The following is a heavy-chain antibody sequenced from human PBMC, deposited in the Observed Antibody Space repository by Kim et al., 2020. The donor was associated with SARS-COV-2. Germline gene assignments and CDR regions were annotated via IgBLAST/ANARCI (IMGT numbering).Heavy chain of an antibody. Sequence: SETLSLTCTVSGGSISSYYWSWIRQHPGKGLEWIGYIYYSGSTNYNPSLKSRVTISVDTSKNQFSLRLSSVTAADTAVYYCARQSRGAAAACDYWGQGALVTVSS. CDR2: IYYSGST. J-gene: IGHJ4*02. V-gene: IGHV4-59*08. D-gene: IGHD6-13*01. CDR3: ARQSRGAAAACDY. CDR1: GGSISSYY.